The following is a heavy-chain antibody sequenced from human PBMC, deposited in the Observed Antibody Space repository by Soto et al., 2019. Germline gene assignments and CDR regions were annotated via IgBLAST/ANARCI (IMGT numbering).Heavy chain of an antibody. D-gene: IGHD5-12*01. CDR3: AKDIVAVGGYETFDF. Sequence: EVQLSQSGGGLGQPGGSLRLSCAASGFTFSNFAMRWVRQAPGKGLEWVSDISGSGGSTYYAESVKGRFTISRDNSKNTLFLQMNSLRVEDTAVYYCAKDIVAVGGYETFDFWGQGTMVTVSS. J-gene: IGHJ4*02. V-gene: IGHV3-23*01. CDR2: ISGSGGST. CDR1: GFTFSNFA.